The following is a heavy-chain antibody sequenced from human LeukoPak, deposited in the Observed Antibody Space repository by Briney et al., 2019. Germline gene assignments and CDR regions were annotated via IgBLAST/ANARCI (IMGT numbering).Heavy chain of an antibody. D-gene: IGHD3-22*01. Sequence: ASVKVSCKASGGTFSSYATSWVRQAPGQGLEWMGGIIPIFGTANYAQKFQGRVTITADESTSTAYMELSSLRSEDTAVYYCASGRYYYDSSSPKFDPWGQGTLVTVSS. J-gene: IGHJ5*02. V-gene: IGHV1-69*13. CDR1: GGTFSSYA. CDR2: IIPIFGTA. CDR3: ASGRYYYDSSSPKFDP.